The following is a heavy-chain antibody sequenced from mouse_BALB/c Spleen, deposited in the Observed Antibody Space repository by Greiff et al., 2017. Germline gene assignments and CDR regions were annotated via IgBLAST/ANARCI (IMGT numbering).Heavy chain of an antibody. D-gene: IGHD2-14*01. Sequence: EVKLMESGGGLVQPGGSLRLSCATSGFTFTDYYMSWVRQPPGKALEWLGFIRNKANGYTTEYSASVKGRFTISRDNSQSILYLQMNTLRAEDSATYYCARAAGYDYAMDYWGQGTSVTVSS. J-gene: IGHJ4*01. CDR3: ARAAGYDYAMDY. CDR1: GFTFTDYY. V-gene: IGHV7-3*02. CDR2: IRNKANGYTT.